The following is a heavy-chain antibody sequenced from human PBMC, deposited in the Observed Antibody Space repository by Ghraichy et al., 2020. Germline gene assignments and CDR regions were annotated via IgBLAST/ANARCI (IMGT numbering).Heavy chain of an antibody. Sequence: ASVKVSCKASGYTFTSHGITWVRQAPGQGLEWMGWISAYNGNTNYAQNLQGRVTMTTDTSTNTAYMELKSLRSDDTAVYYCARDRCRSGSYYPDYFDSWGQGTLVTVSS. CDR3: ARDRCRSGSYYPDYFDS. J-gene: IGHJ4*02. V-gene: IGHV1-18*01. D-gene: IGHD2-15*01. CDR2: ISAYNGNT. CDR1: GYTFTSHG.